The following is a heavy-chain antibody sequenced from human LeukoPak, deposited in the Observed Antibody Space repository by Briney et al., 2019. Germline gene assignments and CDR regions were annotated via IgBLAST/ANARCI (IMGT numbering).Heavy chain of an antibody. CDR3: AGRQQLALDY. CDR1: GFSFSSYE. J-gene: IGHJ4*02. D-gene: IGHD6-6*01. V-gene: IGHV3-48*01. Sequence: GGSLRLSCAASGFSFSSYEMNWVRQAPGKGLEWVSYISSSSSTIYYADSVKGRFTISRDNAKNSLYLQMNSLRAEDTAVYYCAGRQQLALDYWGQGTLVTVSS. CDR2: ISSSSSTI.